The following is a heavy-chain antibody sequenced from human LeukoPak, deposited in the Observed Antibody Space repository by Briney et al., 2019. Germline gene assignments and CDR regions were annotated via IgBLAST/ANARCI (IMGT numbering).Heavy chain of an antibody. Sequence: GGSLRLSCAASGFTFSTSSMSWVRQAPGKGLEWVSSLTSTGDRTFYADSVRGRFTISRDNSKNPLYLQMNSLRAEDTAVYYCAKVIYDNSGYAFDIWDQGTMVTVSS. D-gene: IGHD3-22*01. CDR1: GFTFSTSS. CDR2: LTSTGDRT. CDR3: AKVIYDNSGYAFDI. J-gene: IGHJ3*02. V-gene: IGHV3-23*01.